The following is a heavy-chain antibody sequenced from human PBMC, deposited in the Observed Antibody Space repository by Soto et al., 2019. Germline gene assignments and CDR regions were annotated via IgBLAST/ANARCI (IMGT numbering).Heavy chain of an antibody. D-gene: IGHD5-18*01. CDR1: GGSIRSNKW. CDR2: IYHSGST. J-gene: IGHJ4*02. Sequence: QVQLQESGPGLVKPSGTLSLTCGVSGGSIRSNKWWSWVRQPPGKGLEWIGEIYHSGSTNYNPSLKSRVTTSVDKSKNQFSLKLNSVPAADTAVDYCARWGDWMQQVLWGQGTLVTVSS. CDR3: ARWGDWMQQVL. V-gene: IGHV4-4*02.